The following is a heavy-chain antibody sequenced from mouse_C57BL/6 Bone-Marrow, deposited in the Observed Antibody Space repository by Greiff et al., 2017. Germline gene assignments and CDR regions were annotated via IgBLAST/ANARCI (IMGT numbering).Heavy chain of an antibody. CDR2: INPSSGYT. CDR1: GYTFTSYT. CDR3: ARRRKLGRGYAMDY. D-gene: IGHD4-1*01. Sequence: VQLQQSGAELARPGASVTMSCKASGYTFTSYTMHWVKQRPGQGLEWIGYINPSSGYTKYNQKFKDKATLTADKSSSTAYMQLSSLTSEDSAVYYCARRRKLGRGYAMDYWGQGTSVTVSS. V-gene: IGHV1-4*01. J-gene: IGHJ4*01.